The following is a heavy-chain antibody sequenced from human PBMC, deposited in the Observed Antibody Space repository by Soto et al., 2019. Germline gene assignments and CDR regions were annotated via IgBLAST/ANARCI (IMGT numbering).Heavy chain of an antibody. D-gene: IGHD2-2*01. CDR3: ARARVPPAIEGIRFWFDP. CDR1: GFTFSSYE. V-gene: IGHV3-48*03. Sequence: GGSLRLSCEASGFTFSSYEMNWVRQAPGKGLEWVSYISSSGTTIYYADSVKGRFTISRDNAKNSLYLQMHSLRAEDTAVYYCARARVPPAIEGIRFWFDPRGPGALVTVSP. CDR2: ISSSGTTI. J-gene: IGHJ5*02.